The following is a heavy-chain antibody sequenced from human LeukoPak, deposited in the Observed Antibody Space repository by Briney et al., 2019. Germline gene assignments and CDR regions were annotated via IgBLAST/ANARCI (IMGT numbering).Heavy chain of an antibody. CDR2: ISYDGSNK. CDR1: GFTFSSYA. Sequence: GGSLRLSCAASGFTFSSYAMHWVRQAPGKGLEWVAVISYDGSNKYYADSVKGRFTISRDNSKNTLYLQMNSLRAEDTAVYYCARDYGGVSTGGYFVYWGQGTLVTVSS. V-gene: IGHV3-30-3*01. J-gene: IGHJ4*02. CDR3: ARDYGGVSTGGYFVY. D-gene: IGHD3-3*01.